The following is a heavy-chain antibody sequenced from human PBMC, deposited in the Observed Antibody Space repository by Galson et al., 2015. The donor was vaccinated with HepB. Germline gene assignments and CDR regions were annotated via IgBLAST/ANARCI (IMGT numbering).Heavy chain of an antibody. CDR1: GFTLRTYA. D-gene: IGHD6-19*01. CDR3: ARDPDSSAWDGYFDL. Sequence: SLRLSCAASGFTLRTYAMHWVRQAPGKGLEWVAAVSFDGSKTHYAESVKGRFTLSRDNPKNTLDLQMNSLRAEDTAVYFCARDPDSSAWDGYFDLWGRGTLVTVSS. V-gene: IGHV3-30*04. J-gene: IGHJ2*01. CDR2: VSFDGSKT.